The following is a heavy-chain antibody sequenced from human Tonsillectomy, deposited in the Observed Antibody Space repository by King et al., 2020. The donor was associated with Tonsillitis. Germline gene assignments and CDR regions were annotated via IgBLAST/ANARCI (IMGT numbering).Heavy chain of an antibody. D-gene: IGHD3-22*01. CDR2: IRDDENNK. CDR3: AQRHHDSSGYYSGFDS. Sequence: VQLVESGGGVVQPGGSLRLSCATSGFTFNDYGMSWIRQAPGKGLEWVAYIRDDENNKYHADSVTGRFTISRDDSRNKLYLQMNSLRTEDTAVYYCAQRHHDSSGYYSGFDSGGQGTRVTVS. CDR1: GFTFNDYG. J-gene: IGHJ4*02. V-gene: IGHV3-30*02.